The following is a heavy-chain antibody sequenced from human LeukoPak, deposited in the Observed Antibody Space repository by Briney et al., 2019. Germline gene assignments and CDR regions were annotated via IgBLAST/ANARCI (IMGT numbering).Heavy chain of an antibody. CDR2: ISYDGSNK. D-gene: IGHD2-15*01. Sequence: GGSLRLSCAASGFTFSSYAMHWVRQAPGKGLEWVAVISYDGSNKYYADSVKGRFTISRDNSKNTLYLQMNSLRAEDTAVYYCAKALVDSGNYYYYYGMDVWGQGTTVTVSS. V-gene: IGHV3-30*04. CDR3: AKALVDSGNYYYYYGMDV. J-gene: IGHJ6*02. CDR1: GFTFSSYA.